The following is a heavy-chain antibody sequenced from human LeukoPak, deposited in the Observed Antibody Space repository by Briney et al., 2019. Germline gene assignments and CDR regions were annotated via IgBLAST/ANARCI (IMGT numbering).Heavy chain of an antibody. J-gene: IGHJ4*02. CDR3: MRGTAAAGPFDY. V-gene: IGHV1-2*02. CDR1: GYTFTGSY. D-gene: IGHD6-13*01. CDR2: INPNSGGT. Sequence: ASVKVSCKASGYTFTGSYMHWVRQAPGQGLEWVGWINPNSGGTNYAQKFRGRVTMTRDTSINTAYMELSRLRSDDTAVYYCMRGTAAAGPFDYWGQGTLVTVSS.